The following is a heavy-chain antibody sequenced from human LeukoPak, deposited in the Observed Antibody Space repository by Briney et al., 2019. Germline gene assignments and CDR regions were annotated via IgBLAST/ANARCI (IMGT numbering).Heavy chain of an antibody. CDR3: ARDYGEWDYFDY. V-gene: IGHV4-34*01. CDR1: GGSFSGYY. CDR2: INHSGST. Sequence: PSETLSLTCAVYGGSFSGYYWSWIRQPPGKGLEWIGEINHSGSTNYNPSLKSRVTISVDTSKNQFSLKLSSVTAADTAVYYCARDYGEWDYFDYWGQGTLVTVSS. J-gene: IGHJ4*02. D-gene: IGHD3-10*01.